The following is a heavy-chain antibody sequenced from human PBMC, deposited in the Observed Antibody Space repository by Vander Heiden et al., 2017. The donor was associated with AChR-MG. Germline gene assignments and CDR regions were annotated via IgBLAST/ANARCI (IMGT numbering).Heavy chain of an antibody. CDR3: ARARTGGNFVHDA. CDR2: ISTSGAAT. D-gene: IGHD2-8*02. CDR1: GFGFSGFS. V-gene: IGHV3-48*02. Sequence: EVQLVESGGDLVQPGGSLRLSCAAPGFGFSGFSMVWVRQAPGKGLEWVSYISTSGAATFYADSVKGRFTVSRDNGRNSLYLQMDSLREDDTALYYCARARTGGNFVHDAWGQGTLVTVTA. J-gene: IGHJ5*02.